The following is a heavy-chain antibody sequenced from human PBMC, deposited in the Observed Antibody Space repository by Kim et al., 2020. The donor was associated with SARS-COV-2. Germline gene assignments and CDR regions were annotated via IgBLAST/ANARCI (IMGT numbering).Heavy chain of an antibody. Sequence: TPSLKSRVTISLGTPDNQFSLNLTSVTAADTAMYYCARIQTYGGEKSFDYWGQGTLVTVSS. V-gene: IGHV4-31*02. D-gene: IGHD4-17*01. J-gene: IGHJ4*02. CDR3: ARIQTYGGEKSFDY.